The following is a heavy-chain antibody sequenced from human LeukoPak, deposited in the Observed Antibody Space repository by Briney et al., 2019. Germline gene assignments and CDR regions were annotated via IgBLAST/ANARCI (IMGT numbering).Heavy chain of an antibody. CDR3: ARVMRAVAGEARAFDI. CDR2: INTNAGNP. Sequence: ASVKVSCKASGGTFSSYAISWVRQAPGQGLEWMGGINTNAGNPTYAQGFTGRFVFSLDTSVSTAYLQISSLKAEDTAVYYCARVMRAVAGEARAFDIWGQGTMVTVSS. J-gene: IGHJ3*02. V-gene: IGHV7-4-1*02. D-gene: IGHD6-19*01. CDR1: GGTFSSYA.